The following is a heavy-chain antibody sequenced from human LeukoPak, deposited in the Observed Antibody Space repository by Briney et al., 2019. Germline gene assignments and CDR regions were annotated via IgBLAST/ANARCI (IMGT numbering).Heavy chain of an antibody. CDR1: GGSISSSSYY. Sequence: SETLSLTCTVSGGSISSSSYYWGWIRQPPGKGLEWIGSIYYSGSTYYNPSLKSRVTISVDTSKNQFSLKLSSVTAADTAVYYCARCFRYSSSWYDMGYWFDPWGQGALVTVSS. J-gene: IGHJ5*02. CDR2: IYYSGST. CDR3: ARCFRYSSSWYDMGYWFDP. D-gene: IGHD6-13*01. V-gene: IGHV4-39*01.